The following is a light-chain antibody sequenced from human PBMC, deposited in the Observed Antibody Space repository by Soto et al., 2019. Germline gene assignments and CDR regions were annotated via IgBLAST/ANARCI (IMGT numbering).Light chain of an antibody. CDR3: QQYYSLSRT. CDR1: QSVSSN. CDR2: GAS. Sequence: EIVMTQSPATLSVSPWERATLSCRASQSVSSNLAWYQQKPGQAPRLLIYGASTRATGIPARFSGSGSGTDFTLTISSLQAEDVAVYYCQQYYSLSRTFGQGTKVDIK. V-gene: IGKV3-15*01. J-gene: IGKJ1*01.